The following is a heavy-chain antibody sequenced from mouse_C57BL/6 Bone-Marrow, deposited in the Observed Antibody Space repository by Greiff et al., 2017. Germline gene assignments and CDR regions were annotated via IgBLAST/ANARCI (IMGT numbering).Heavy chain of an antibody. CDR2: ISSGGSYT. CDR1: GFTFSSYG. D-gene: IGHD4-1*02. CDR3: ANQLGVFDD. J-gene: IGHJ2*01. V-gene: IGHV5-6*01. Sequence: EVQGVESGGDLVKPGGSLKLSCAASGFTFSSYGMSWVRQTPDKRLEWVATISSGGSYTYYPDSVKGRFTISRDKGKNTLYLQMSNLKTKDTARYDCANQLGVFDDWGQGTTLTVSS.